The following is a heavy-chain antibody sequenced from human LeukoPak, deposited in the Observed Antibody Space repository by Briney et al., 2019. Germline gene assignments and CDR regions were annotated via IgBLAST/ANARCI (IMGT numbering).Heavy chain of an antibody. CDR2: ISGDASTT. Sequence: PGGSLRLSCAASGFTFSSRWMHWVRQAPGKGLVWVSRISGDASTTNYADSVNGRFTISRDNAKNTLYLQMNSLRAEDTAVYYCARGGSSGNGHYWGQGTLVTVSS. CDR3: ARGGSSGNGHY. CDR1: GFTFSSRW. J-gene: IGHJ4*02. V-gene: IGHV3-74*01. D-gene: IGHD3-22*01.